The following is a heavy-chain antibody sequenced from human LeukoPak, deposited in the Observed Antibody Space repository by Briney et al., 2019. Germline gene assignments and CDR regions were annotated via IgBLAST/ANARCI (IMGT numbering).Heavy chain of an antibody. D-gene: IGHD2-21*01. V-gene: IGHV4-59*01. CDR1: GGSISSYY. J-gene: IGHJ3*02. CDR2: IYYSGST. CDR3: AKSNGCGLVDI. Sequence: SETLSLTCTVSGGSISSYYWSWIRQPPGKGLEWIGYIYYSGSTNYNPSLKSRVTISVDTSKNQFSLKLSSVTAADTAVYYCAKSNGCGLVDIWGQGTMVTVSS.